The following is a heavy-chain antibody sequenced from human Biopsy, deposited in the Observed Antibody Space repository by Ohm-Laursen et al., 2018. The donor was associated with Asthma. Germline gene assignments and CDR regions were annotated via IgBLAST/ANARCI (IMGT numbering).Heavy chain of an antibody. J-gene: IGHJ6*02. CDR2: ISWNSGTI. CDR1: GFSFDDYA. Sequence: SLRLSCAASGFSFDDYAMFWVRQAPGKGLEWVSGISWNSGTIGYADSVKGRFTISRDNAKNSLYLQMNSLGSEDTAVYYCATGYSGSDRIVYYYSGMEVWGQGTTVTVSS. D-gene: IGHD5-12*01. V-gene: IGHV3-9*01. CDR3: ATGYSGSDRIVYYYSGMEV.